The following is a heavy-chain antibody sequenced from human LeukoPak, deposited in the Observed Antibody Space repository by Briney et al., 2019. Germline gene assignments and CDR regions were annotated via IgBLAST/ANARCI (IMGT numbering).Heavy chain of an antibody. CDR2: IYPGDSDT. Sequence: GESLKISCKGSGYSFTSYWIGWVRQMPGKGLEWMGIIYPGDSDTRYSPSFQGQVTISADKSISTAYLQWSSLKASDTAMYYCARIALAVAGKVWFSWFDPWGQGTLVTVSS. V-gene: IGHV5-51*01. J-gene: IGHJ5*02. D-gene: IGHD6-19*01. CDR1: GYSFTSYW. CDR3: ARIALAVAGKVWFSWFDP.